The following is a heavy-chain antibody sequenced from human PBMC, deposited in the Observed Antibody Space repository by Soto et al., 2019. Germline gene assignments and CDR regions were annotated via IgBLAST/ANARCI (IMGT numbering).Heavy chain of an antibody. CDR1: GFTFDDYA. CDR3: AKASGIAAAVTGYYYYYGMDV. CDR2: ISWNSGSI. V-gene: IGHV3-9*01. Sequence: EVQLVESGGGLVQPGRSLRLSCAASGFTFDDYAMHWVRQAPGKGLEWVSGISWNSGSIGYADSVKGRFTISRDNAKNSLYLQMNSLRAEDTALYYCAKASGIAAAVTGYYYYYGMDVWGQGTTVTVSS. D-gene: IGHD6-13*01. J-gene: IGHJ6*02.